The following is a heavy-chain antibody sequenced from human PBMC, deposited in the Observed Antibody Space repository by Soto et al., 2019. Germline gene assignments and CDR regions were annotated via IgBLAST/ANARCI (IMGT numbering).Heavy chain of an antibody. CDR2: IYHSGST. CDR1: GGSISSGGYS. CDR3: ARANGSLWFREFAFDY. Sequence: TLSLTCAVSGGSISSGGYSWSWIRQPPGKGLEWIGYIYHSGSTYYNPSLKSRVTISVDRSKNQFSLKLSSVTAADTAVYYCARANGSLWFREFAFDYWGQATLVTVAS. J-gene: IGHJ4*02. V-gene: IGHV4-30-2*01. D-gene: IGHD3-10*01.